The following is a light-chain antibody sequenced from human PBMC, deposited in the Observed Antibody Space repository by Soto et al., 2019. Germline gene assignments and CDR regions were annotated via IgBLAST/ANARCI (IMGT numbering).Light chain of an antibody. J-gene: IGKJ4*01. CDR1: QGIAGY. CDR2: VAS. Sequence: DIQLTQSPSFLSASVGDRVTITCRASQGIAGYLAWYQQKPGKAPKLLIYVASTLQSGVPSRFSGSGSGTEFTLTISSRQPEDFSTYYCQQDNEYPRTVGGGTKVEIK. CDR3: QQDNEYPRT. V-gene: IGKV1-9*01.